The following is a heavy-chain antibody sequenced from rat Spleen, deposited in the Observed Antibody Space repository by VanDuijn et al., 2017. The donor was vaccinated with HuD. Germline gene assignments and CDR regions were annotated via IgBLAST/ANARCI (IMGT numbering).Heavy chain of an antibody. J-gene: IGHJ2*01. CDR3: ASPVPYFDY. CDR2: ISCDGSST. Sequence: EVRLVESGGGLVQPGRSLKLSCAASGFTFSNYGMAWVRQAPTKGLEWVATISCDGSSTYYRDSVKGRFTISRDNAKSTLYLQIDSLRSEDTATYYCASPVPYFDYWGQGVMVTVSS. V-gene: IGHV5-29*01. CDR1: GFTFSNYG.